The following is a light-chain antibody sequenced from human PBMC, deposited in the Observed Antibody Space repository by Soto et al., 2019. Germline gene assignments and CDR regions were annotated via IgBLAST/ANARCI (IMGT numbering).Light chain of an antibody. CDR2: DVS. CDR1: SSDIGDYKY. V-gene: IGLV2-14*01. Sequence: ALTQPASVSGSPGQSITISCTGSSSDIGDYKYVSWYKQHPGKAPKLMIYDVSNRPSGVSNRFSGSKSGNTASLTISGLQAEDEADYYCSSYTSTNFVIFGGGTKLTVL. CDR3: SSYTSTNFVI. J-gene: IGLJ2*01.